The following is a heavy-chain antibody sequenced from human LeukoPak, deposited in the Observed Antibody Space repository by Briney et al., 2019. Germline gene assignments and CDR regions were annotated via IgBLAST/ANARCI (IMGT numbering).Heavy chain of an antibody. Sequence: PSETLSLTCAVYGGSFSGYYWSWIRQPPGKGLEWIGEINHSGSTNYNPSLKSRVTIALDTAKFQFSLKMSSVTAAHTAVYYCARAGPITIFGMAIYGRGPYNSFDPWGQGTLVTVSS. V-gene: IGHV4-34*01. D-gene: IGHD3-3*01. CDR1: GGSFSGYY. CDR3: ARAGPITIFGMAIYGRGPYNSFDP. CDR2: INHSGST. J-gene: IGHJ5*02.